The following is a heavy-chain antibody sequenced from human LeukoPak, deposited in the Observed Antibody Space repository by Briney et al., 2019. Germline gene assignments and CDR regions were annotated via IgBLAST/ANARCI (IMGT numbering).Heavy chain of an antibody. CDR3: ARDRGGNRVSRADNGFDP. CDR1: GGSISSYY. Sequence: SETLSLTCTVSGGSISSYYWSWIRQPPGKGLEWIGYIYYSGSTNYNPSLKSRVTISVDTSKNQFSLKLTSVTAADTALYYCARDRGGNRVSRADNGFDPWGQGILVTVSS. CDR2: IYYSGST. V-gene: IGHV4-59*12. D-gene: IGHD2/OR15-2a*01. J-gene: IGHJ5*02.